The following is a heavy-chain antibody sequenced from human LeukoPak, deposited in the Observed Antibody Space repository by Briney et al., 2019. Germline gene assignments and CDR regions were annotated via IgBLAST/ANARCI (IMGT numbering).Heavy chain of an antibody. CDR3: ARRSSSSPYNWFDP. CDR1: GFTFSSYA. CDR2: ISSSSSFI. Sequence: PGGSLRLSCAASGFTFSSYAMHWVRQAPGKGLEWVSAISSSSSFIYYADSMKGRFTISRDNAKNSLYLQMNSLRAEDTAVYYCARRSSSSPYNWFDPWGQGTLVTVSS. V-gene: IGHV3-21*01. D-gene: IGHD6-13*01. J-gene: IGHJ5*02.